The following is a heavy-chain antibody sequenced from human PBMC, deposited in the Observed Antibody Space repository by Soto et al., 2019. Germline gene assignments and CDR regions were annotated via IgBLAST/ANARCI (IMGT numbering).Heavy chain of an antibody. V-gene: IGHV3-74*01. D-gene: IGHD3-10*01. CDR2: INRDGTGT. Sequence: GGSLRLSCTSSECTFSNYGMHWVRQAPGKGLMWVSRINRDGTGTIYAHSVKGRCSISRDNTKDTVYLQMNSLRAEDTAVYYCVRSVRGSYPDAFDMSGKGTVVPIS. CDR1: ECTFSNYG. J-gene: IGHJ3*02. CDR3: VRSVRGSYPDAFDM.